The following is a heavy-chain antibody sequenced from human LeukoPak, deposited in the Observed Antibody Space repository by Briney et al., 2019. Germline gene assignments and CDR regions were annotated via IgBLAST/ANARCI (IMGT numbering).Heavy chain of an antibody. V-gene: IGHV4-61*08. CDR3: ARTPGIAVAGSPGYYMDV. J-gene: IGHJ6*03. D-gene: IGHD6-19*01. CDR1: GGSISSGGYY. Sequence: SETLSLTCTVSGGSISSGGYYWSWIRQPPGKGLEWIGYIYYSGSTNYNPSLKSRVTISVDTSKNQFSLKLSSVTAADTAVYYCARTPGIAVAGSPGYYMDVWGKGTTVTVSS. CDR2: IYYSGST.